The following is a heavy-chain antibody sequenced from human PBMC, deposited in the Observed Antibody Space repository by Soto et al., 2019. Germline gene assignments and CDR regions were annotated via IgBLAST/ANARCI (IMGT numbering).Heavy chain of an antibody. CDR2: INVGNGNT. Sequence: ASVKVSCKASGYIFTRYSMHWVRQAPGQSLEWMGWINVGNGNTKYSQKFQGRVTITRDTSASTAYMELRSLRSEDTAVYYCARGLQLYYLGSGSYVGTNWFDPWGRGTLVTSPQ. CDR3: ARGLQLYYLGSGSYVGTNWFDP. V-gene: IGHV1-3*01. CDR1: GYIFTRYS. D-gene: IGHD3-10*01. J-gene: IGHJ5*02.